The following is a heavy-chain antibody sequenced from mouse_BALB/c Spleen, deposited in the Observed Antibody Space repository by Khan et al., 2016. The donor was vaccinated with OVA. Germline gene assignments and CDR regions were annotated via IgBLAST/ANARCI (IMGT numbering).Heavy chain of an antibody. V-gene: IGHV2-2*02. CDR3: ARNDDYDEGLAY. J-gene: IGHJ3*01. Sequence: QVQLKESGPGLVQPSQSLSITCTVSGFSLTTYGVHWVRQSPGKGLEWLGGIWSGGSTDYNAAFISRLSISKENSKSQVFFKMNSLKANDTAIYYCARNDDYDEGLAYWGQGTLVTVSA. D-gene: IGHD2-4*01. CDR2: IWSGGST. CDR1: GFSLTTYG.